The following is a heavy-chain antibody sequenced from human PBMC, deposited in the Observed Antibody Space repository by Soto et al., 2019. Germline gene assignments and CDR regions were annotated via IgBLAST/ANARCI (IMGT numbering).Heavy chain of an antibody. D-gene: IGHD2-15*01. Sequence: QVQLQESGPGLVRPSETLSLTCSLSACSISNYHWSWIRQPPGKGLEWIGYIFYTGKTNYNPSLKSRVTISVDTSKNQFSLRLDSVTAADTAVYYCARVLEVAGGFDPWGQGALVTVSS. CDR1: ACSISNYH. V-gene: IGHV4-59*01. J-gene: IGHJ5*02. CDR3: ARVLEVAGGFDP. CDR2: IFYTGKT.